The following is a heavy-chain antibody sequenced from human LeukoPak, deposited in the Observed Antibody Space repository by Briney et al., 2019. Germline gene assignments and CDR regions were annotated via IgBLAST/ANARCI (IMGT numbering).Heavy chain of an antibody. CDR3: ARIQSYYFGLDV. CDR1: GGSISSGSYY. CDR2: INTSGST. J-gene: IGHJ6*02. Sequence: SQTLSLTCTVSGGSISSGSYYWSWIRQPAGKGLEWMGRINTSGSTNYNPSLKSRVTISVDTSKNQFSLKLSSVTAADTAVYYCARIQSYYFGLDVWGQGTTVTVSS. V-gene: IGHV4-61*02. D-gene: IGHD4-11*01.